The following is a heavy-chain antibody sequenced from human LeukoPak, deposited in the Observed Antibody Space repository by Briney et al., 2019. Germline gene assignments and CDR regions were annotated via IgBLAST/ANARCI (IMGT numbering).Heavy chain of an antibody. CDR3: ARAKVQGYSSSSWFDP. CDR2: FHPNSSGT. Sequence: ASVKPSCKASGYTFTGYYMHWVRQAPGHGLGWMGWFHPNSSGTDYAQKFQGRVTMTRDPSISTAYMELSRLRSYGTAVYYCARAKVQGYSSSSWFDPWGQGTLVTVSS. J-gene: IGHJ5*02. V-gene: IGHV1-2*02. D-gene: IGHD6-6*01. CDR1: GYTFTGYY.